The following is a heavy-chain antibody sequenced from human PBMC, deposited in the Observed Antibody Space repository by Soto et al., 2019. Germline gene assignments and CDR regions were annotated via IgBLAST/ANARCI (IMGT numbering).Heavy chain of an antibody. CDR1: GYTFTSYY. D-gene: IGHD6-19*01. CDR2: NNPSGGST. Sequence: QVQLVQSGAEVKKPGASVKVSCKASGYTFTSYYMHWVRQAPGQGLEWMGINNPSGGSTSYAQKFQGRVTMTRDTSTSTVYMELSSLRSEDTAVYYCAVNGDSIAVAEWGQGTLVTVSS. CDR3: AVNGDSIAVAE. J-gene: IGHJ4*02. V-gene: IGHV1-46*03.